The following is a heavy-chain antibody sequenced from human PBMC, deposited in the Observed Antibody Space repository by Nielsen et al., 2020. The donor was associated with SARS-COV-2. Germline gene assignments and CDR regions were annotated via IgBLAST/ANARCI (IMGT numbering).Heavy chain of an antibody. V-gene: IGHV1-3*01. CDR1: GYTFTSYA. Sequence: ASVKVSCKASGYTFTSYAMHWVRQAPGQRLEWMGWINAGNGNTKYSQKFQGRVTITRDTSASTAYMELSSLRSEDTAVYYCARDRSNVGSGSYFNFDYWGQGTLVTVSS. D-gene: IGHD1-26*01. J-gene: IGHJ4*02. CDR2: INAGNGNT. CDR3: ARDRSNVGSGSYFNFDY.